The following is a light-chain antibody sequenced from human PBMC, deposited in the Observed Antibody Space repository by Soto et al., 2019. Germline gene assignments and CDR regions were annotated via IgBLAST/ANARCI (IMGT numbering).Light chain of an antibody. V-gene: IGKV3-20*01. CDR1: QSVSSNY. J-gene: IGKJ1*01. Sequence: DIVLTQSPGTLSLSPGERATLSCRASQSVSSNYLAWYQQKPGQAPRLLIYGASTRATGIPDRFSGSGSGTDFTLTISGLEPEDFAVYYCQQYEAFGQGTKVDIK. CDR2: GAS. CDR3: QQYEA.